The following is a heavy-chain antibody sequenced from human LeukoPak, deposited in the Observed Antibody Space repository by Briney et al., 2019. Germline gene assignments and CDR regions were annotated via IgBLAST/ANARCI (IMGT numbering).Heavy chain of an antibody. V-gene: IGHV3-23*01. CDR3: AKAGIQLWLHWFDP. J-gene: IGHJ5*02. Sequence: GGSLRLSCAASGVTFSSYAMSWVRQAPGKGLEWVSAISGSGGSTYYADSVKGRFTISRDNSKNTLYLQMNSLRAEDTAVYYCAKAGIQLWLHWFDPWGQGTLVTVSS. CDR1: GVTFSSYA. D-gene: IGHD5-18*01. CDR2: ISGSGGST.